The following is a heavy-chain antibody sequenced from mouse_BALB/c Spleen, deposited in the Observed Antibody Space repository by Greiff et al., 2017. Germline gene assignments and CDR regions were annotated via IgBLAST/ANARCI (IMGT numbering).Heavy chain of an antibody. CDR1: GFNIKDTY. J-gene: IGHJ1*01. Sequence: EVQLQQSGAELVKPGASVKLSCTASGFNIKDTYMHWVKQRPEQGLEWIGRIDPANGNTKYDPKFQGKATITADTSSNTAYLQLSSLTSEDTAVYYCASYPGYCDVWGAGTTVTVSS. CDR2: IDPANGNT. V-gene: IGHV14-3*02. CDR3: ASYPGYCDV.